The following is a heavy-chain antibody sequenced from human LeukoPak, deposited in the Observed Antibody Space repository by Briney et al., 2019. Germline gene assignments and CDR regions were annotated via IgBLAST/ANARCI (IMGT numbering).Heavy chain of an antibody. CDR3: ARDITRYFDWLPSGLTGSFDY. V-gene: IGHV3-30*03. Sequence: PGGSLRLSCAASGFTFSSYGMHWVRQAPGKGLEWVAVISYDGSNKYYADSVKGRFTISRDNSKNTLYLQMNSLRAEDTAVYYCARDITRYFDWLPSGLTGSFDYWGQGTLVTVSS. CDR2: ISYDGSNK. J-gene: IGHJ4*02. CDR1: GFTFSSYG. D-gene: IGHD3-9*01.